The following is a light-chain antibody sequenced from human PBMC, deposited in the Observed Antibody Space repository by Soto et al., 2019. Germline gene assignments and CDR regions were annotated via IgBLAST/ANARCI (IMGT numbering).Light chain of an antibody. V-gene: IGKV3-20*01. Sequence: EIVLTQSPGTLSLSPGERATLSCSSSQSVTSSSLAWYQQKSGQAPRLLIYDTSRRATGIPDRFSGSGSGTEFTLTISRLDPDDFAVYYCHQFGSSPPTTFGQGTKVEIK. CDR3: HQFGSSPPTT. CDR2: DTS. CDR1: QSVTSSS. J-gene: IGKJ1*01.